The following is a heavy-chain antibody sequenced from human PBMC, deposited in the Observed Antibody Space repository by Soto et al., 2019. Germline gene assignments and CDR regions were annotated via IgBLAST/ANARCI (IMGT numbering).Heavy chain of an antibody. CDR3: ARVFHDNSGYYYDY. D-gene: IGHD3-22*01. J-gene: IGHJ4*02. Sequence: PGGSLRLSCAASGFTFSSHGMHWVRQAPGNGLEFVSAVTKSGDRTYYADSVKGRFTISRDNSKNMVYLQMGSLRAEDMAVYYCARVFHDNSGYYYDYWGQGALVTVSS. V-gene: IGHV3-64*02. CDR2: VTKSGDRT. CDR1: GFTFSSHG.